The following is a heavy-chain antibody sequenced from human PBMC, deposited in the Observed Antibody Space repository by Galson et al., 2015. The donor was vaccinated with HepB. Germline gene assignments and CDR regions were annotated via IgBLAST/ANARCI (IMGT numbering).Heavy chain of an antibody. CDR3: ARDLYLTTGASGY. Sequence: SLRLSCAASGFTFSSYSMNWVRQAPGKGLEWVSSISSSSSYIYYADSVKGRFTISRDNAKNSLYLQMNSLRAEDTAVYYCARDLYLTTGASGYWGQGTLVTVSS. D-gene: IGHD4-17*01. CDR2: ISSSSSYI. V-gene: IGHV3-21*01. J-gene: IGHJ4*02. CDR1: GFTFSSYS.